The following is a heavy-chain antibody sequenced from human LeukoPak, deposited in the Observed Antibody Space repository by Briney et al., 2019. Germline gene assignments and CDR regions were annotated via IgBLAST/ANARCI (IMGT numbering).Heavy chain of an antibody. J-gene: IGHJ4*02. D-gene: IGHD3-22*01. CDR1: GGSISSYY. V-gene: IGHV4-4*07. CDR2: IYMNGNT. Sequence: SETLSLTCSASGGSISSYYWTWIRQPAGKGLEWIGRIYMNGNTNYNPSLKSRVTMSVDMSKNHFSLTLSSVTAADTAAYYCARHSGLGVMSPYSDYWGQGTLVTVSS. CDR3: ARHSGLGVMSPYSDY.